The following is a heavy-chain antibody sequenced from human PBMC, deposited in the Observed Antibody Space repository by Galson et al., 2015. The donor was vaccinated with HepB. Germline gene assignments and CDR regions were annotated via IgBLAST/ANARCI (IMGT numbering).Heavy chain of an antibody. CDR1: GYSFTSYW. V-gene: IGHV5-10-1*01. CDR2: IDPSDSYT. J-gene: IGHJ6*02. Sequence: QSGAEVKKPGESLRISCKGSGYSFTSYWISWVRQMPGKGLEWMGRIDPSDSYTNYSPSFQGHVTISADKSISTAYLQWSSLKASDTAMYYCARQQWLRSVGYYYYGMDVWGQGTTVTVSS. D-gene: IGHD5-12*01. CDR3: ARQQWLRSVGYYYYGMDV.